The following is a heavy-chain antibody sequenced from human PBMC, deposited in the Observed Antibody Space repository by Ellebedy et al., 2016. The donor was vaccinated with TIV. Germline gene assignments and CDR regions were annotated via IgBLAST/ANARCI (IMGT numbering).Heavy chain of an antibody. J-gene: IGHJ4*02. CDR2: VYPRDSDA. CDR3: VRPSKYSSGWYDFDS. V-gene: IGHV5-51*01. CDR1: GYSFSTYW. D-gene: IGHD6-19*01. Sequence: GESLKISCQGSGYSFSTYWIVWVRQMPGKGLEWMGLVYPRDSDARYSPSFRGQVTISADTSITTAYLQWSSLKASDSATYYCVRPSKYSSGWYDFDSWGQGTQVTVSS.